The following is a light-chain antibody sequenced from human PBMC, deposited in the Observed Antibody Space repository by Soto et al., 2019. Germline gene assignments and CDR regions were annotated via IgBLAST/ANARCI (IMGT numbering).Light chain of an antibody. Sequence: SSELTQPPSVSVAPGQTARIPCGGDNIGSKSVYWYQQKPGQAPVVVVYDGSDRPSWIPERFSGSNSGTTATLTISRVEAGDEADYFCQVWDSTSDHYVFGAGTRSPS. CDR2: DGS. J-gene: IGLJ1*01. CDR3: QVWDSTSDHYV. CDR1: NIGSKS. V-gene: IGLV3-21*02.